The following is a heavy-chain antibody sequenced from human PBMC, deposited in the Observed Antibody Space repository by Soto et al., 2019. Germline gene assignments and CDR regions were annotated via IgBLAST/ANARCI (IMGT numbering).Heavy chain of an antibody. J-gene: IGHJ4*02. V-gene: IGHV4-4*07. Sequence: SETLSLTCTVSGGSISSYYWSWIRQPAGKGLEWIGRIYTSGGTNYNPSLKSRVTMSVDTSKNQFSLKLSSVTAADTAVYYCARVGYDFWSGYYYYFDYWGQGTLVTVSS. CDR2: IYTSGGT. D-gene: IGHD3-3*01. CDR3: ARVGYDFWSGYYYYFDY. CDR1: GGSISSYY.